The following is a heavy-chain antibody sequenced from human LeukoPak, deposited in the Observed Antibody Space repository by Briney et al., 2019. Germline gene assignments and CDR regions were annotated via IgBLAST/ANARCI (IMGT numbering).Heavy chain of an antibody. J-gene: IGHJ4*02. CDR1: GGSISSYY. D-gene: IGHD5-18*01. Sequence: SETLSLTCTVSGGSISSYYWSWIRQPPGKGLEWIGYIYYSGSTNYNPSLKSRVTISVDTPKNQFSLKLSSVTAADTAVYYCARGPGYSYGRSFDYWGQGTLVTVSS. CDR3: ARGPGYSYGRSFDY. CDR2: IYYSGST. V-gene: IGHV4-59*01.